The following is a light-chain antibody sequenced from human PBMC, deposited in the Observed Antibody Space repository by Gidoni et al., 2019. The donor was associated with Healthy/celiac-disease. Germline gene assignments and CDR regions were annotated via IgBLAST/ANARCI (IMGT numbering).Light chain of an antibody. CDR2: AAA. CDR3: QQRYSTPPIT. J-gene: IGKJ5*01. CDR1: QSISSY. Sequence: DIQMTPSPSSLSASVGDRVTITCRASQSISSYLNWYQQKTGKDPKLLIYAAASWQSGVPSRFSGSGAWTEVTTTISSMQPEEVVTYYCQQRYSTPPITFGQGTRLEIK. V-gene: IGKV1-39*01.